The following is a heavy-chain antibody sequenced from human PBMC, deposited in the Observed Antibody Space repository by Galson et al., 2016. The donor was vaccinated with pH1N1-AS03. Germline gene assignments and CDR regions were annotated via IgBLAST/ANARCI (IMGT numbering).Heavy chain of an antibody. V-gene: IGHV3-74*01. CDR1: GFIFSSDW. CDR2: ITRDGSSI. CDR3: ARAMYTSCWYGMDV. J-gene: IGHJ6*02. D-gene: IGHD6-19*01. Sequence: SLRLSCAASGFIFSSDWMHWVRQVPGKGLVWVSRITRDGSSISYADAVKGRLTTSSDNAKNTLYLQMNSLRAEDTAVYHCARAMYTSCWYGMDVWGQGTTVTVSS.